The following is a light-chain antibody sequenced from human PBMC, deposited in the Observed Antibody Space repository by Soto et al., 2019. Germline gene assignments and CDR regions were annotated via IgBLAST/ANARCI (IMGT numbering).Light chain of an antibody. J-gene: IGKJ1*01. CDR1: QRVSSN. CDR3: HQRQSWPRT. V-gene: IGKV3D-15*03. CDR2: QTS. Sequence: LTQSPATLSVSPGERATLSCRASQRVSSNLAWYQQTPGRAPRLLIYQTSIRAAGIPARFSASGSGTDFTLTISDVQPEDFALYYCHQRQSWPRTFGQGTKVDI.